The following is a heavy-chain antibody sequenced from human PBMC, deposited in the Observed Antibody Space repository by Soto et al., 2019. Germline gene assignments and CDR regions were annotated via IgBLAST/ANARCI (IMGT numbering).Heavy chain of an antibody. CDR3: TTQGGGDDIYFDY. Sequence: EVQLVESGGGLVQPGGSLRLSCAASGFSFSDAWMIWVRQAPGKGLQWVGRIKSKSDGETTDYAAPVKGRFAISRDDSKQTVYLRMNSLKTEDTATYFCTTQGGGDDIYFDYWGQGTLVAVSS. J-gene: IGHJ4*02. V-gene: IGHV3-15*01. CDR1: GFSFSDAW. D-gene: IGHD3-16*01. CDR2: IKSKSDGETT.